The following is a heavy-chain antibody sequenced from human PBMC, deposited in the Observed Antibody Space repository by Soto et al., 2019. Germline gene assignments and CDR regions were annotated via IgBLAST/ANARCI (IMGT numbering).Heavy chain of an antibody. Sequence: ASVKVSCKASGYTFTGFSLHWVRQAPGQRLEWMGWINAGSGNTKYSQKFQGRVTITRDTSASTAYMELSSLRSEDTAVYYCARSIVVVTALDYWGQGTLVTVSS. CDR3: ARSIVVVTALDY. J-gene: IGHJ4*02. CDR2: INAGSGNT. V-gene: IGHV1-3*01. CDR1: GYTFTGFS. D-gene: IGHD2-21*02.